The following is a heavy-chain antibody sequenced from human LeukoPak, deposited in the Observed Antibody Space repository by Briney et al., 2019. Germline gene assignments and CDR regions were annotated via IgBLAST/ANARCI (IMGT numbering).Heavy chain of an antibody. Sequence: GGSLRLSCTASGVTFSNYWISWVRRAPGKGLEWGANIKEDGGEKVYVDAVRGRFTITRDNSRNSLYLKMNSLRGADTAVYYCATERGGSSTYDGKEAFDFWGQGTLVTVSS. CDR2: IKEDGGEK. CDR3: ATERGGSSTYDGKEAFDF. J-gene: IGHJ4*02. D-gene: IGHD6-13*01. V-gene: IGHV3-7*01. CDR1: GVTFSNYW.